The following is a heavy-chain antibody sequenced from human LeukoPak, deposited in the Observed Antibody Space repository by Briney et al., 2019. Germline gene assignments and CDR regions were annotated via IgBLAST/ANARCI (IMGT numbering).Heavy chain of an antibody. CDR2: IIPILGIA. CDR3: ARGGLRFLEWLPLYS. Sequence: ASVKVSCKASGGTFSSYAISWVRQAPGQGLEWMGRIIPILGIANYAQKFQGRVTITADKSTSTAYMELSSLRSEDTAVYYCARGGLRFLEWLPLYSWGQGTLVPVSS. D-gene: IGHD3-3*01. J-gene: IGHJ4*02. CDR1: GGTFSSYA. V-gene: IGHV1-69*04.